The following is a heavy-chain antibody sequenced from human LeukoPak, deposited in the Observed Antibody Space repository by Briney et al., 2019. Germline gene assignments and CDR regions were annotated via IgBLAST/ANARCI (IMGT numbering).Heavy chain of an antibody. CDR2: IYYSGST. Sequence: SETLSLTCTVSGGSMSPYRWGWIRQPPGKGLEWTGYIYYSGSTNYNPSLKSRVTISVDTSKNQFSLKLSSVTAADTAIYYCARAVSGRFDYWGQGTLVTVSS. V-gene: IGHV4-59*08. CDR1: GGSMSPYR. D-gene: IGHD6-19*01. CDR3: ARAVSGRFDY. J-gene: IGHJ4*02.